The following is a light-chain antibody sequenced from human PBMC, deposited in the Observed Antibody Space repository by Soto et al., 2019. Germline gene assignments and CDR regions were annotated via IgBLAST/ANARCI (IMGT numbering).Light chain of an antibody. CDR3: QQYDDWPIT. J-gene: IGKJ5*01. CDR2: GAS. Sequence: ILLTQTPGTLSLSPGERATLSCRASQSVSSTNLAWYQQKPGQAPRLLIYGASTRATGIPARFSGSESGTEFTLTISSLQSEDFAVYFCQQYDDWPITFGQGTRLEIK. CDR1: QSVSSTN. V-gene: IGKV3-15*01.